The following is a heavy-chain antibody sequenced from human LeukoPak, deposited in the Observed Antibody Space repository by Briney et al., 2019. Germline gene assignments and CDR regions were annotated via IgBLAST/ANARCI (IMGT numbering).Heavy chain of an antibody. D-gene: IGHD3-16*02. V-gene: IGHV3-21*06. CDR2: ISSSTNYI. CDR1: GFTFSRYS. Sequence: GGSLRLSCAASGFTFSRYSMHWVRQAPGKGLEWVSSISSSTNYIYYTDSVKGRFTISRDNAWNSLSLQMNSLRAEDTAVYYCARRYMATSAEDFDYWGQGTLVTVSS. CDR3: ARRYMATSAEDFDY. J-gene: IGHJ4*01.